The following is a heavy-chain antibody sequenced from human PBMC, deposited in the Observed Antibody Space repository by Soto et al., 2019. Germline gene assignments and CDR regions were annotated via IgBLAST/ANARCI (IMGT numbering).Heavy chain of an antibody. Sequence: QVQLQQSGPRLVKPSETLSLTCTVSSGPDRSHNWGWIRQPPGRGLEWIGYVYYTGDTAYNPSLRGGVTISADPSTNDIPLTLTPVPAADTAVYYCVKKEIDSLHGLGDVWGQGTTVSVSS. CDR3: VKKEIDSLHGLGDV. V-gene: IGHV4-59*08. CDR2: VYYTGDT. D-gene: IGHD2-15*01. J-gene: IGHJ6*02. CDR1: SGPDRSHN.